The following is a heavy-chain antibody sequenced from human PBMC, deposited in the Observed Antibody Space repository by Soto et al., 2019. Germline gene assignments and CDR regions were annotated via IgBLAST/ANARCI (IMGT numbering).Heavy chain of an antibody. CDR3: ARERGYCTNGVCQRYYYYYYMDV. D-gene: IGHD2-8*01. Sequence: PSETLSLTCAVYGGSFSGYYWSWIRQPPGKGLEWIGEINHSGSTNYNPSLKSRVTISVDTSKNQFSLKLSSVTAADTAVYYCARERGYCTNGVCQRYYYYYYMDVWGKGTTVTVSS. CDR1: GGSFSGYY. J-gene: IGHJ6*03. CDR2: INHSGST. V-gene: IGHV4-34*01.